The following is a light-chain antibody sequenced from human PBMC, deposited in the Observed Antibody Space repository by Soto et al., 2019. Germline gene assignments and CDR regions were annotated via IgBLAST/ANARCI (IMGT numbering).Light chain of an antibody. V-gene: IGLV2-14*01. Sequence: SVLSEPASVYSTPGQSPIIYCTGTRSDVRGYIYVSWYQQHPGKATKFLIYEVDNRASGVSDRVSCSKSGNAASLTISGLQAEDEADYYCSSYTSGNTLVFGTGTKVTVL. CDR3: SSYTSGNTLV. CDR1: RSDVRGYIY. CDR2: EVD. J-gene: IGLJ1*01.